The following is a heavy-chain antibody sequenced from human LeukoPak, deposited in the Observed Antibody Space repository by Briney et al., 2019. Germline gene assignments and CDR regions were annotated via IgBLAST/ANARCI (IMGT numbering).Heavy chain of an antibody. D-gene: IGHD2-2*01. CDR3: ARVQVVVVPAAIGDYYYYYGMDV. CDR1: GYTLTELS. Sequence: ASVKVSCKVSGYTLTELSMHWVRQAPGQGLEWMGWINPNSGGTNYAQKFQGRVTMTRDTSISTAYMELSRLRSDDTAVYYCARVQVVVVPAAIGDYYYYYGMDVWGQGTTVTVSS. J-gene: IGHJ6*02. V-gene: IGHV1-2*02. CDR2: INPNSGGT.